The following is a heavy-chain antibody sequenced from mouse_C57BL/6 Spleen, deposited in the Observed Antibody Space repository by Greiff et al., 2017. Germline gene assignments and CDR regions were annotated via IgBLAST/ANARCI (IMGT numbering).Heavy chain of an antibody. J-gene: IGHJ4*01. D-gene: IGHD2-2*01. CDR1: GFSFNTYA. CDR2: IRSKSNNYAT. V-gene: IGHV10-1*01. Sequence: EVKLMESGGGLVQPKGSLKLSCAASGFSFNTYAMNWVRQAPGKGLEWVARIRSKSNNYATYYADSVKDRFTISRDDSESMLYLQMNNLKTEDTAMYYCVRDYGYYDAMDYWGQGTSVTVSA. CDR3: VRDYGYYDAMDY.